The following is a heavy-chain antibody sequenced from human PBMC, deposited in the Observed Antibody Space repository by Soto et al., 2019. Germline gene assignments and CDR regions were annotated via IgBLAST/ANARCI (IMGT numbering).Heavy chain of an antibody. Sequence: PSETLSLTCTVSGGSIDSGDYYWSWIRQPPGKGLEWIGYVYYSGSTTYNPSLKSRVTISVDSSKNQFSLKLDSVTPADTAVYYCARVRGTAGKRYFDYWGPGTLVTVSS. CDR1: GGSIDSGDYY. CDR2: VYYSGST. CDR3: ARVRGTAGKRYFDY. D-gene: IGHD6-13*01. V-gene: IGHV4-61*08. J-gene: IGHJ4*02.